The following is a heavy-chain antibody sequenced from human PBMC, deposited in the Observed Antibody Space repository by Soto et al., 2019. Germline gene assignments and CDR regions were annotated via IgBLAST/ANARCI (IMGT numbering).Heavy chain of an antibody. CDR3: ARDGSGAVVVAAIPAY. Sequence: QVQLVQSGAEVKKPGASVKVSCKASGYTFTSYGISWVRQAPGQGLEWMGWISAYNGNTNYAQKLQGRVTMTTDTYTSTADMELRSLRSDDTAVYYCARDGSGAVVVAAIPAYWGEGTLVTVSS. V-gene: IGHV1-18*01. CDR1: GYTFTSYG. CDR2: ISAYNGNT. D-gene: IGHD2-15*01. J-gene: IGHJ4*02.